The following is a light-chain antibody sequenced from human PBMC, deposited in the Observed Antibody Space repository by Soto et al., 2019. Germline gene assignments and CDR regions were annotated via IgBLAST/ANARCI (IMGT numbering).Light chain of an antibody. Sequence: EIVLTQSPATLSLSPGERATLSCRASQSVRNYLAWYQQKPGQAPRLLIYDASNRATGIPGRFSGSGSGTDFTITISSLEPEDFAVYYCQQRSSWPWTFGQGTKVEIK. CDR2: DAS. CDR1: QSVRNY. V-gene: IGKV3-11*01. J-gene: IGKJ1*01. CDR3: QQRSSWPWT.